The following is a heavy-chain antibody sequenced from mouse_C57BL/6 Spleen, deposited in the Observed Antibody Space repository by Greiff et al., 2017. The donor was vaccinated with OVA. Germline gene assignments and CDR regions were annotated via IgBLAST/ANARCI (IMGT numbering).Heavy chain of an antibody. CDR1: GYTFTSYW. CDR2: IDPSDSYT. V-gene: IGHV1-50*01. Sequence: VQLQQSGAELVKPGASVKLSCKASGYTFTSYWMQWVKQRPGQGLEWIGEIDPSDSYTNYNQKFKGKATLTVDTSSSTAYMQLSSLTSEDSAVYYCARKPFMDYWGQGTSVTVSS. CDR3: ARKPFMDY. J-gene: IGHJ4*01.